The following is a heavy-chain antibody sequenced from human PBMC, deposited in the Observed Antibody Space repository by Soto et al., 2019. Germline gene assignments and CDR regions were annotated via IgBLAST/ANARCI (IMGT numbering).Heavy chain of an antibody. Sequence: EVQLVESGGGLVQPGGSLRLSCAASGFTFSSYDMHWVRQATGKGLEWVSAIGTAGDTYYPGSVKGRFTISRENAKNSFYLQMNSLRAGDTAVYYCAREIQEKIAAPYYYYYYMDVWGKGTTVTVSS. CDR1: GFTFSSYD. V-gene: IGHV3-13*01. CDR2: IGTAGDT. D-gene: IGHD6-6*01. J-gene: IGHJ6*03. CDR3: AREIQEKIAAPYYYYYYMDV.